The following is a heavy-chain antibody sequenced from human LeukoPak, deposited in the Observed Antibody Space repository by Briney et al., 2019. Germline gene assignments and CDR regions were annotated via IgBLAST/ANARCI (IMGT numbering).Heavy chain of an antibody. CDR2: IYYSGTT. J-gene: IGHJ4*02. Sequence: ASETLSLTCNVAGGSISSYYWSWIRQPPGKGLEWIGYIYYSGTTNYNPSLKSRVTISVDTSKNQFSLKLSSVTAADTAVYYCARAAGRGLDYWGQGTLVTVSS. D-gene: IGHD1-26*01. V-gene: IGHV4-59*01. CDR1: GGSISSYY. CDR3: ARAAGRGLDY.